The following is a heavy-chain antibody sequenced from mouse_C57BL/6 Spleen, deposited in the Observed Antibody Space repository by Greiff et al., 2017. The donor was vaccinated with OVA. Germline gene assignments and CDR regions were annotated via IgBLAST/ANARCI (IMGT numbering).Heavy chain of an antibody. CDR1: GYTFTDYY. J-gene: IGHJ3*01. V-gene: IGHV1-76*01. CDR2: IYPGSGNT. CDR3: ARCPYDYDRGAWFAY. D-gene: IGHD2-4*01. Sequence: QVQLQQSGAELVRPGASVKLSCKASGYTFTDYYINWVKQRPGQGLEWIARIYPGSGNTYYNEKFKGKATLTAEKSSSTAYMQLSSLTSEDSAVYFCARCPYDYDRGAWFAYWGQGTLVTVSA.